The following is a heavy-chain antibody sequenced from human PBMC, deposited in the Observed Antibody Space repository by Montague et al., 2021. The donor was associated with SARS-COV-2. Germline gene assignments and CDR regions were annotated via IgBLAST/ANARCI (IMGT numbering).Heavy chain of an antibody. V-gene: IGHV4-34*01. D-gene: IGHD3-3*01. CDR1: GGSFSGYY. Sequence: SETLSLSCAVYGGSFSGYYWSWIRQPPGKGLEWIGEINHSGSTNYNPSLKSRVTISVDTSKNQFSLKLSSVTAADTAVYYCARGRRGITIFGVRSMYYYLDYWGQGTLVTVSS. CDR2: INHSGST. CDR3: ARGRRGITIFGVRSMYYYLDY. J-gene: IGHJ4*02.